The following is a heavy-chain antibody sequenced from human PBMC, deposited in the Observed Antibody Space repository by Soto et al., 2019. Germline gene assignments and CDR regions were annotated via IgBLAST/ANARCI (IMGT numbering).Heavy chain of an antibody. CDR1: GGTFSSYA. Sequence: QVQLVQSGAEVKKPGSSVKVSCKASGGTFSSYAISWVRQAPGQGLEWMGGIIPIFGTANYAQKFQGRVTITADESTSTAYMELGSLRSEDTAVHYCAREGIAAAGTPDYWGQGTLVTSSS. CDR3: AREGIAAAGTPDY. J-gene: IGHJ4*02. D-gene: IGHD6-13*01. CDR2: IIPIFGTA. V-gene: IGHV1-69*01.